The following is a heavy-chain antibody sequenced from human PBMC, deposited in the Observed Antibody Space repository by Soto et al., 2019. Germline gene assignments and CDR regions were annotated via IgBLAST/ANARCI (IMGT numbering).Heavy chain of an antibody. CDR3: TRQYSSNWPPFDY. V-gene: IGHV4-59*08. CDR2: IYYRGST. CDR1: GGSISSHY. Sequence: SETLSLTCTVSGGSISSHYWSWIRQPPGQGLEWIGYIYYRGSTNYNPSLKSRVTMSPDTSKNQFSLQLNSVTPEDTAVYYCTRQYSSNWPPFDYWGQGTQVTVSS. J-gene: IGHJ4*02. D-gene: IGHD6-13*01.